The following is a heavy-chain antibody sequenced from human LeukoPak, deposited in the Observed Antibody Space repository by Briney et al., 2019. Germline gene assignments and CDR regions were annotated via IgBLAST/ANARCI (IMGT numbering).Heavy chain of an antibody. CDR1: GYTFTCYY. D-gene: IGHD6-19*01. J-gene: IGHJ4*02. V-gene: IGHV1-2*02. CDR3: ARNTSSDWDTNVY. Sequence: GASVKVSCKASGYTFTCYYMHWVRQAPGQGLEWMGWINPNSGGTNYAQKFQGRVTMTRDTSISTAYMELSRLRFDDTAVYYCARNTSSDWDTNVYWGQGTLVTVSS. CDR2: INPNSGGT.